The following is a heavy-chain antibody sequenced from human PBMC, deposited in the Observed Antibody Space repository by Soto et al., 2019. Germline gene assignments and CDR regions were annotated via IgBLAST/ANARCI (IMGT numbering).Heavy chain of an antibody. V-gene: IGHV5-51*01. CDR1: GYSFTSYW. J-gene: IGHJ4*02. CDR3: ARLKSIAATRGYFDY. CDR2: IYPGDSDT. Sequence: PGESLKISCKGSGYSFTSYWIGWVRQMPGKGLEWMGIIYPGDSDTRYSPSFQGQVTISADKSISTAYLQWSSLKASDTAMYYCARLKSIAATRGYFDYWGQGTLVTVSS. D-gene: IGHD6-6*01.